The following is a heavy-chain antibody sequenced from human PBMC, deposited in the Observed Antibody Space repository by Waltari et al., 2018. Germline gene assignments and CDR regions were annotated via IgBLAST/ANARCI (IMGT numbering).Heavy chain of an antibody. CDR1: GFTFSSYS. CDR3: AKLYRSSGYSDY. CDR2: MTANGGTT. D-gene: IGHD6-19*01. Sequence: EVRLLESGGGLVQPGGSLRLPCAASGFTFSSYSMSWVRPAPGKGREWVSVMTANGGTTYYADSVKGRFTISRDNSKNTLYLQMNSLRAEDTAVYYCAKLYRSSGYSDYWGQGILVTVSS. V-gene: IGHV3-23*01. J-gene: IGHJ4*02.